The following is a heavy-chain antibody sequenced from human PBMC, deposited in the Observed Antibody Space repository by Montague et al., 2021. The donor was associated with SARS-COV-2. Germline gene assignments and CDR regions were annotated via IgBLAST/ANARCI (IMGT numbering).Heavy chain of an antibody. V-gene: IGHV4-34*01. D-gene: IGHD4-17*01. Sequence: SETLSLTCAVYGGSFSGYYWSWIRQPPGKGLEWIGEINHSGSTNYNPSLKSRVTISIDTSNNQFSLKLSSVTAADTAVYYCARALPVTTFFYSYYGMDVWGQGTTVTVSS. J-gene: IGHJ6*02. CDR3: ARALPVTTFFYSYYGMDV. CDR1: GGSFSGYY. CDR2: INHSGST.